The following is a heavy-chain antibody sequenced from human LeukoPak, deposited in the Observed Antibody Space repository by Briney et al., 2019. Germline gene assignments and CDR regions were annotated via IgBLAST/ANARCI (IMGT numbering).Heavy chain of an antibody. J-gene: IGHJ4*02. CDR3: ARDPQAYGDSFFDY. CDR2: FIPILGTA. V-gene: IGHV1-69*10. D-gene: IGHD4-17*01. CDR1: GGTFIDYA. Sequence: SVTVSFKASGGTFIDYALNWVRQAPGQALEWMGGFIPILGTANSTQKFQDRVTITADISTNTVYMELSSLRSEDTAVYYCARDPQAYGDSFFDYWGQGTLVTVSS.